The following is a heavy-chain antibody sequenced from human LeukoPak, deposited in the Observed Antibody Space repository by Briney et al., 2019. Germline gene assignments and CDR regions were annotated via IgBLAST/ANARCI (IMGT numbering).Heavy chain of an antibody. V-gene: IGHV4-59*02. CDR1: GGSVSSYY. CDR3: ARDGTVATNWFDP. Sequence: SETLSLTCTVSGGSVSSYYWSWIRQPPGKGLEWMGYIKSSGSTNYNPSLKSRVTISIDTSKNQFSLRLNSVTAADTAVYYCARDGTVATNWFDPWGQGTLVTVSS. J-gene: IGHJ5*02. CDR2: IKSSGST. D-gene: IGHD5-12*01.